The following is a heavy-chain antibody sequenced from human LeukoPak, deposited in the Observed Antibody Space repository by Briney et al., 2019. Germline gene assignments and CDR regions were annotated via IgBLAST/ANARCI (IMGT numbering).Heavy chain of an antibody. CDR2: ISPDGSDK. CDR3: ARGIVVVVGASDHFDY. V-gene: IGHV3-7*01. J-gene: IGHJ4*02. Sequence: GGSLRLSCAASGFTFSGHWMGWVRQAPGKGLERVGTISPDGSDKYYVDSVKGRFTISRDNAKTSLYLQINSLRADDTALYFCARGIVVVVGASDHFDYWGQGTLITVSS. CDR1: GFTFSGHW. D-gene: IGHD2-15*01.